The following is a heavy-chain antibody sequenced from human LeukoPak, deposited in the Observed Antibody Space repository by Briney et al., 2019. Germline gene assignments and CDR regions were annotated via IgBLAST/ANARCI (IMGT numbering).Heavy chain of an antibody. CDR1: GGSISSSSYY. J-gene: IGHJ5*02. D-gene: IGHD7-27*01. V-gene: IGHV4-39*01. CDR3: VRQDWGKGFDP. Sequence: SETLSLTCTVSGGSISSSSYYWGWIRQPPGKGLEWIGSIYYSGSTYYNPSLKSRVTISVDASKNQFSLKRSSVTAADTAVYYCVRQDWGKGFDPWGQGTLVTVSS. CDR2: IYYSGST.